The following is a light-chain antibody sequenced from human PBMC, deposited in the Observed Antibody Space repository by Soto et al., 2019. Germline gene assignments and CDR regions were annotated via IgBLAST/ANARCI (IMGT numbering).Light chain of an antibody. Sequence: DVLMTQSPLSLPVTLGQPAFVSCRSSQSLVHSDGNSYLSWFRQRPGQSPRRLIYKVSNRDSGVPDRFSGSGSDTDFTLKISRVEAEDVGVYYCMQGTHWPYTFGQGTQLEIK. CDR2: KVS. J-gene: IGKJ2*01. V-gene: IGKV2-30*02. CDR3: MQGTHWPYT. CDR1: QSLVHSDGNSY.